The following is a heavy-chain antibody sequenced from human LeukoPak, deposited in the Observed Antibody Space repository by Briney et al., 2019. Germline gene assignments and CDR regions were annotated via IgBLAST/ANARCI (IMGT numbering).Heavy chain of an antibody. CDR2: IYPGDSDT. V-gene: IGHV5-51*01. CDR3: ARRNIVVVPAALDGGYYYYYYMDV. CDR1: GYSFTSYW. J-gene: IGHJ6*03. Sequence: GESLKISCKGSGYSFTSYWIGWVRQMPGKGLEWMGIIYPGDSDTRYSPSFQGQVTISADKSISTAYLQWSSLKASDTATYYCARRNIVVVPAALDGGYYYYYYMDVWGKGTTVTVSS. D-gene: IGHD2-2*01.